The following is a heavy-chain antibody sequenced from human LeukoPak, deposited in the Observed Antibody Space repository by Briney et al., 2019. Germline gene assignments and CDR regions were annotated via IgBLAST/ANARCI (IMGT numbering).Heavy chain of an antibody. CDR1: GFTFSSYS. CDR2: IRSSSSYI. J-gene: IGHJ4*02. V-gene: IGHV3-21*01. CDR3: ARPGIAVAGEFFDY. Sequence: TGGSLRLSCAASGFTFSSYSTNWVRQAPGKGLEWVSFIRSSSSYIYYADSVKGRFTISRDSAKNSLYLQMNSLRAEDTAVYYCARPGIAVAGEFFDYWGQGTLVTVSS. D-gene: IGHD6-19*01.